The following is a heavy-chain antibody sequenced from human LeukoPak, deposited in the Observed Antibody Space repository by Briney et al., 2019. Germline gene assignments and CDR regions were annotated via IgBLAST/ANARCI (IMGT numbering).Heavy chain of an antibody. D-gene: IGHD7-27*01. CDR3: ALTGDFRSPFHGMDV. CDR1: GGTFTIDA. Sequence: SSTPSGGTFTIDAISCGRQAPGQGGEWMGGIIPIFGTANYAQKFQGRVTITADESTSTAYMELSSLRSEDTAVYYCALTGDFRSPFHGMDVWGQGTTVTVSS. J-gene: IGHJ6*02. CDR2: IIPIFGTA. V-gene: IGHV1-69*01.